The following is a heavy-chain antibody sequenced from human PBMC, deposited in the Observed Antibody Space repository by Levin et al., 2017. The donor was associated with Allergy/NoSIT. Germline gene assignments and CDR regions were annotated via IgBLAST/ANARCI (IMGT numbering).Heavy chain of an antibody. CDR1: GFPFSSYS. CDR2: ITSSSSTI. J-gene: IGHJ4*02. Sequence: GGSLRLSCAASGFPFSSYSMNWVRQAPGKGLEWISKITSSSSTIDYADSVKGRFTISRDNAKNSLYLQMNSLRAEDTAVYYCAAVATDYWGQGTLVTVSS. V-gene: IGHV3-48*01. D-gene: IGHD5-12*01. CDR3: AAVATDY.